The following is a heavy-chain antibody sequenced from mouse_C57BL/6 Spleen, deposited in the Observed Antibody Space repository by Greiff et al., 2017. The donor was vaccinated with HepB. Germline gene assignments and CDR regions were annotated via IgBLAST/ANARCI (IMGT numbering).Heavy chain of an antibody. CDR2: INPNNGGT. V-gene: IGHV1-26*01. Sequence: EVQLQQSGPELVKPGASVKISCKASGYTFTDYYMNWVKQSHGKSLEWIGDINPNNGGTSYNQKFKGKATLTVDKSSSTAYMELRSLTSEDSAVYYCARGELNWALYYAMDYWGQGTSVTVSS. J-gene: IGHJ4*01. CDR3: ARGELNWALYYAMDY. D-gene: IGHD4-1*01. CDR1: GYTFTDYY.